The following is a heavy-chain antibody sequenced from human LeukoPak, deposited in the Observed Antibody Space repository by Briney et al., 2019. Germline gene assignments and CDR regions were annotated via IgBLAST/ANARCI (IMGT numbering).Heavy chain of an antibody. V-gene: IGHV3-21*01. Sequence: GGSLRLSCAASGFTFSSYSMNWVRQAPGKGLEWVSSISSSSSYIYYADSVKGRFTISRDNAKNSLYLQMNSLRAEDTAVYYCARETPPDSSGTFDIWGQGTMVTVSS. CDR2: ISSSSSYI. J-gene: IGHJ3*02. CDR3: ARETPPDSSGTFDI. D-gene: IGHD3-22*01. CDR1: GFTFSSYS.